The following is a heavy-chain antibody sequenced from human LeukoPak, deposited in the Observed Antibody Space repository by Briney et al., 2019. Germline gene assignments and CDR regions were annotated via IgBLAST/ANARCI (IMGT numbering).Heavy chain of an antibody. CDR2: ISYDGSNK. CDR1: GFTFSSYA. Sequence: PGGSLRLSCAASGFTFSSYAMHWVRQDPGKGLEWVSVISYDGSNKYYADSVKGRFTISRDNSKNTLYLQMNSLRAEDTAVYYCARGPPAAIKIAAAAIDRWGQGTLVTVSS. D-gene: IGHD6-13*01. J-gene: IGHJ4*02. CDR3: ARGPPAAIKIAAAAIDR. V-gene: IGHV3-30-3*01.